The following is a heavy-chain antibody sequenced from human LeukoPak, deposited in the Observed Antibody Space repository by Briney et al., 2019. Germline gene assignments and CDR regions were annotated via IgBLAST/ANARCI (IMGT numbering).Heavy chain of an antibody. V-gene: IGHV3-48*03. J-gene: IGHJ4*02. Sequence: GGSLRLSCAASGFTFSSYEMNWVRQAPGKGLEWVSYISSSGSTIYYADSVKGRFTISRDNAKNSLYLQMNSLRAEETAVYYCARGFKGVVGHFHYWGQGILVTVSS. CDR1: GFTFSSYE. D-gene: IGHD3-3*01. CDR2: ISSSGSTI. CDR3: ARGFKGVVGHFHY.